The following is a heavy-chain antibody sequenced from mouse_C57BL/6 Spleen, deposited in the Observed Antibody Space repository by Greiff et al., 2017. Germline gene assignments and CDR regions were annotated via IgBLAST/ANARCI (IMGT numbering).Heavy chain of an antibody. V-gene: IGHV1-76*01. D-gene: IGHD1-1*01. J-gene: IGHJ2*01. CDR2: IYPGSGNT. CDR1: GYTFTDYY. Sequence: QVQLQQSGAELVRPGASVKLSCKASGYTFTDYYINWVKQRPGQGLEWIARIYPGSGNTYYNEKFKGKATLTAEKSSSTAYMQLSSLTSEDSAVYFCARELLLRYDYWGQGTTLTVSS. CDR3: ARELLLRYDY.